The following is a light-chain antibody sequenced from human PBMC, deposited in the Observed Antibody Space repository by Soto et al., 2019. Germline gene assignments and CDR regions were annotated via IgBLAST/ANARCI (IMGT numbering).Light chain of an antibody. CDR2: EVS. J-gene: IGLJ3*02. V-gene: IGLV2-8*01. CDR3: SSYAGSDSWV. CDR1: GSDVGGYTY. Sequence: QSVLTQPPSASGSPGQSVTISCTGTGSDVGGYTYVSWYQHHPGKAPQLMISEVSRRPSGVPGRFSGSKSGNTASLTVSGLQAEDEAHYYCSSYAGSDSWVFGGGTKLTVL.